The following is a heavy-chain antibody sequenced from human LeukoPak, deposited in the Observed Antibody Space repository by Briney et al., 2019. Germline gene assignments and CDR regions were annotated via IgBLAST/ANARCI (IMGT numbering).Heavy chain of an antibody. D-gene: IGHD4-23*01. CDR3: ARGYGATSDFEY. V-gene: IGHV3-48*02. J-gene: IGHJ4*02. Sequence: PGGSLRLSCAPSGFTFSSYNMNWVRQAPGKGLEWVSHISSSNDIIDYADSVKGRFTISRDNAKNSLYLQMKSLRDEDTAVYYCARGYGATSDFEYWGQGTLVIVSS. CDR2: ISSSNDII. CDR1: GFTFSSYN.